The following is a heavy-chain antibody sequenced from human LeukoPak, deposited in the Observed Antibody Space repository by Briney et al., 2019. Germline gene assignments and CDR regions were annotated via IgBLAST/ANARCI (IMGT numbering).Heavy chain of an antibody. V-gene: IGHV1-3*01. CDR3: ARGHYYFDY. Sequence: YALRFQGRVTITRDTSASTAYMELSSLRSEDTAVYYCARGHYYFDYWGQGTLVTVSS. J-gene: IGHJ4*02.